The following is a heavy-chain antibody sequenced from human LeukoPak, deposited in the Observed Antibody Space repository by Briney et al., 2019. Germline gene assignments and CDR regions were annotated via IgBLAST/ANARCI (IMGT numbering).Heavy chain of an antibody. CDR2: ISNIDSPI. V-gene: IGHV3-48*03. CDR1: GFIFSSYE. CDR3: ARVEDDFGDHYFGMDV. J-gene: IGHJ6*02. Sequence: GGSLRLSCAASGFIFSSYEMNWAREARGKGGEGVSYISNIDSPIHYADFLKGRFTISRDNAQNSLYLQMSSLRAEDTAVYYCARVEDDFGDHYFGMDVWGQGTTVTVSS. D-gene: IGHD4-17*01.